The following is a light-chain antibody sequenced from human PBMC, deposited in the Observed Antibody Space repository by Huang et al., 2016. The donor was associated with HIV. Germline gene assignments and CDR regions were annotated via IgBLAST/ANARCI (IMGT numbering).Light chain of an antibody. Sequence: DIVMTQSPVTLSASPGERVTLSCRASQSLHSNLAWYQHRPGQAPRVLIHGASTRATGIPAGFSGSGSGTEFSLTISSLESEDFALYYCQQYNDWPLTFGGGTTVDI. CDR3: QQYNDWPLT. J-gene: IGKJ4*01. CDR2: GAS. CDR1: QSLHSN. V-gene: IGKV3-15*01.